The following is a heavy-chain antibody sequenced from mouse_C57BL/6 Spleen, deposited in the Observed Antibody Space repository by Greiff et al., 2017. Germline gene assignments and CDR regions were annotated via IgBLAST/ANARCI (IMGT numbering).Heavy chain of an antibody. D-gene: IGHD2-1*01. V-gene: IGHV1-39*01. CDR3: ARWGIYYGNYVGYAMDY. J-gene: IGHJ4*01. Sequence: EVQLQESGPELVKPGASVKISCKASGYSFTDYNMNWVKQSNGKSLEWIGVINPNYGTTSYNQKFKGKATLTVDQSSSTAYMQLNSLTSEDSAVYYCARWGIYYGNYVGYAMDYWGQGTSVTVSS. CDR1: GYSFTDYN. CDR2: INPNYGTT.